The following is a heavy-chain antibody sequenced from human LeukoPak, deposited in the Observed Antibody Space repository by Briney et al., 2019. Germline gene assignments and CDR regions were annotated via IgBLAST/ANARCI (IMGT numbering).Heavy chain of an antibody. D-gene: IGHD7-27*01. CDR1: GFTFSSYG. V-gene: IGHV3-33*01. CDR2: IWYDGSNK. J-gene: IGHJ6*03. CDR3: ARSGYYYYYMDV. Sequence: GGSLRLSCAASGFTFSSYGMHWVRQAPGKGLEWVAVIWYDGSNKYYADSVKGRFTISRDNSKNTLYLQMNSLRAEDTAVYYCARSGYYYYYMDVWGKGTTVTVSS.